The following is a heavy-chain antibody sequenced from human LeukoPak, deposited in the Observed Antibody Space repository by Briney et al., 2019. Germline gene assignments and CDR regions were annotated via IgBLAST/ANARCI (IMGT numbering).Heavy chain of an antibody. CDR2: IYPGDSDT. CDR3: ARQGDSSWLNKFDY. Sequence: GESLKISCKGSGYSFTSYWIGWVRQMPGKGLEWMGIIYPGDSDTKYSPSFQGQVTILADKSISTAYLQWSSLKAPDTAMYYCARQGDSSWLNKFDYWGQGTLVTVSS. CDR1: GYSFTSYW. J-gene: IGHJ4*02. V-gene: IGHV5-51*01. D-gene: IGHD6-13*01.